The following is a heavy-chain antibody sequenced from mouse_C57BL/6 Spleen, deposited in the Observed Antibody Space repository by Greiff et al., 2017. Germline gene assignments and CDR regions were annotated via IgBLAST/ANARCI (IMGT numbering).Heavy chain of an antibody. CDR1: GYTFTDYN. J-gene: IGHJ4*01. CDR3: ARRNVDYYAMDY. V-gene: IGHV1-18*01. Sequence: EVQLQQSGPELVKPGASVKIPCKASGYTFTDYNMDWVKQSHGKSLEWIGDINPNNGGTIYNQKFKGKATLTVDKSSSTAYMELRSLTSEDTAVYYCARRNVDYYAMDYWGQGTSVTVAS. CDR2: INPNNGGT.